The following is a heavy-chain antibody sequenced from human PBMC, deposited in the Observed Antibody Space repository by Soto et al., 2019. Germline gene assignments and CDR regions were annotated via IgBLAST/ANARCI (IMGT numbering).Heavy chain of an antibody. J-gene: IGHJ6*02. D-gene: IGHD3-22*01. CDR1: GGSLSNYG. CDR2: IIPVFGPP. V-gene: IGHV1-69*12. CDR3: PGGDATKIVVTTYYAMDV. Sequence: QVQLVQSGAEVKKPGSSVKVFCKASGGSLSNYGISWVRQAPGQGLEWMGAIIPVFGPPNYAQKFQDRVTITADESTTTVYMEGRSPPSEDTAVYYCPGGDATKIVVTTYYAMDVWGQGTTVTVSS.